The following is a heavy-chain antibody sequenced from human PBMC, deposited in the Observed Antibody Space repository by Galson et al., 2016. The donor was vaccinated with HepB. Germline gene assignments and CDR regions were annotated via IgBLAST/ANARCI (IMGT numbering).Heavy chain of an antibody. Sequence: SETLSLTCAVYGGPFSGHFWSWIRQPPGKGLEWIGEINHRGTTNYNPSLKSRVTTSIDTSKNQFSLRITSVTAADTAVYFCARGGGYSGYESEYYFDYWGQGALVTVSS. CDR2: INHRGTT. J-gene: IGHJ4*02. V-gene: IGHV4-34*01. CDR3: ARGGGYSGYESEYYFDY. D-gene: IGHD5-12*01. CDR1: GGPFSGHF.